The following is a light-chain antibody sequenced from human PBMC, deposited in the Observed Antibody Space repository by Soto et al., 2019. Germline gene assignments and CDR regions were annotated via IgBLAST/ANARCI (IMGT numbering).Light chain of an antibody. V-gene: IGKV1-39*01. CDR2: AAS. Sequence: DIQMTQSPSSLSASVGDRVTITCRASQSISSYVNWYQQKLGKAPKLLIYAASSLQSGVPSRFSGSGSGTDFTLTISSLQPEDFATYYCQQSETFGQGTKVDIK. J-gene: IGKJ1*01. CDR3: QQSET. CDR1: QSISSY.